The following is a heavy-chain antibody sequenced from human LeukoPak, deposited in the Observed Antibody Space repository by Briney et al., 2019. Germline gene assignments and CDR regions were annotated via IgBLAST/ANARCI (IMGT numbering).Heavy chain of an antibody. CDR3: ARVPGYSSSRYYFDY. CDR2: IYYSGST. D-gene: IGHD6-13*01. Sequence: PSETLSLTCTVSGGSISSGGYYWSWIRQHPGKGLEWIGYIYYSGSTYYNPSLKSRVTISVDTSKNQFSLKLSSVTAADTAVYYCARVPGYSSSRYYFDYWGQGTLVTVSS. CDR1: GGSISSGGYY. V-gene: IGHV4-31*03. J-gene: IGHJ4*02.